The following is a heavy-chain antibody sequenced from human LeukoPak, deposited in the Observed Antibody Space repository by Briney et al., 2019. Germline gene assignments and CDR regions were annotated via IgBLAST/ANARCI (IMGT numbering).Heavy chain of an antibody. V-gene: IGHV4-59*08. D-gene: IGHD2-21*02. J-gene: IGHJ2*01. CDR2: IYYRGST. CDR1: GGSISSYY. Sequence: SETLSLTCTVSGGSISSYYWSWIRQPPGKGLEWIGYIYYRGSTNYNPSLKSRVTISVDTSKNQFSLKLSSVTAADTAVYYCARRAYCGGDCYAPNYWYFDLWGRGTLVTVSS. CDR3: ARRAYCGGDCYAPNYWYFDL.